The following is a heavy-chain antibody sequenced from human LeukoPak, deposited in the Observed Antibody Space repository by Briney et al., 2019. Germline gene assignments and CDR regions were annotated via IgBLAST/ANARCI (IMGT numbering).Heavy chain of an antibody. CDR1: GFTFAIYA. J-gene: IGHJ4*02. V-gene: IGHV3-30-3*01. CDR2: ISYDGNNK. D-gene: IGHD3-22*01. CDR3: ARDLVGGWDDSSGYYYGYFDY. Sequence: GGSLRLSCAASGFTFAIYAMHWVRQAPGKGQEWVAVISYDGNNKYYADSVKGRFTISRDNSKNTLYLQMNSLRAEDTAVYYCARDLVGGWDDSSGYYYGYFDYWGQGTLVTVSS.